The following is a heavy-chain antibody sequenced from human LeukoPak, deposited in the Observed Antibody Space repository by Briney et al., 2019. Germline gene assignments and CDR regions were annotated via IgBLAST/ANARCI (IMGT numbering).Heavy chain of an antibody. D-gene: IGHD3-9*01. CDR2: ISDSGGST. CDR1: GFTFSSYW. V-gene: IGHV3-23*01. CDR3: VKGLSDDLLTGTSKY. Sequence: GGSLRLSCAASGFTFSSYWMSWVRQAPGKGLEWVSAISDSGGSTYHADSVKGRFTVPRDNSKNTLFLQMNSLRAEDTAVYYCVKGLSDDLLTGTSKYWGQGTLVAVSS. J-gene: IGHJ4*02.